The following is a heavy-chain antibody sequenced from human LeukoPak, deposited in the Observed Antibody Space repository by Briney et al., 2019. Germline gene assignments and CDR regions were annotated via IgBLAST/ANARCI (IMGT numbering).Heavy chain of an antibody. V-gene: IGHV4-30-4*01. CDR2: IHNSRGT. CDR3: GKVGGNTNS. CDR1: GASITSDIFY. J-gene: IGHJ4*02. D-gene: IGHD4-23*01. Sequence: PSETLSLTCTVSGASITSDIFYWNWIRQSPGKGLEWIGAIHNSRGTSYNPSLESRLTISVDPSENKFFLKMTSVTDADTATYYCGKVGGNTNSWGLGTLVTVSS.